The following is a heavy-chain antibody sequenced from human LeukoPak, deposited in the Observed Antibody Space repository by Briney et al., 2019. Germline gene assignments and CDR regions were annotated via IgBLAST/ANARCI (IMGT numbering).Heavy chain of an antibody. J-gene: IGHJ3*02. V-gene: IGHV3-11*01. Sequence: PGGSLRPSCAASGFTFSDYYMSWIRQAPGKGLEGVSYISYSGSTIYYADSVKGRFTISRDDAKNLLYLQMNSLRAEDTAVYYCARGSTVDAFDIWDQGTMVTAPS. CDR1: GFTFSDYY. CDR2: ISYSGSTI. D-gene: IGHD4-17*01. CDR3: ARGSTVDAFDI.